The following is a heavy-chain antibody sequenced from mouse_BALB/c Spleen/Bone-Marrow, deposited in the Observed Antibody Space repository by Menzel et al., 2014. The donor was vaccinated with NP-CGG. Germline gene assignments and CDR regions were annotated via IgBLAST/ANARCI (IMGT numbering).Heavy chain of an antibody. Sequence: VQLQQSGPGLVKPSQSLSLTCTVTGYSITSDYAWNLIRQFPGNKLEWMGYITYSGSTSYNPSLKSRTSITRDTSKTQFFLQMNSVTNEDTATYYCARYYYGNYWFAYWGQGTLVTVSA. CDR2: ITYSGST. J-gene: IGHJ3*01. V-gene: IGHV3-2*02. CDR3: ARYYYGNYWFAY. D-gene: IGHD2-1*01. CDR1: GYSITSDYA.